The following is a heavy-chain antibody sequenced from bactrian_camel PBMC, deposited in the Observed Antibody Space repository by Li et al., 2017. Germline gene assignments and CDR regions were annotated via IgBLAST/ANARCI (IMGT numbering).Heavy chain of an antibody. V-gene: IGHV3S55*01. Sequence: HVQLVESGGGSLQAGGSLNLSCAASGYTYGDIYMAWFRQAPGKEPEGVAVIRSDGSTSYADSVKGRFTISLDIAKNLLYLRMDTLKPEDTAMYYCALDPTHMGWHGGPRFWGRGTQVTVS. CDR2: IRSDGST. CDR1: GYTYGDIY. J-gene: IGHJ4*01. D-gene: IGHD5*01. CDR3: ALDPTHMGWHGGPRF.